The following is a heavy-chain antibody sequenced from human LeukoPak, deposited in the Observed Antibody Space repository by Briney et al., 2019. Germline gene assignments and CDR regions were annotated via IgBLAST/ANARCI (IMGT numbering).Heavy chain of an antibody. V-gene: IGHV3-74*01. J-gene: IGHJ4*02. CDR3: ASGQFWSGYYYDY. Sequence: GGSLRLXCAASGFTFSNFWMHWVRQAPGKGLVWVSRIDSDGSSTSYADSVKGRFTISRDNAKNTLYLQMNSLRAEDTAVYYCASGQFWSGYYYDYWGQGTLVTVSS. CDR1: GFTFSNFW. CDR2: IDSDGSST. D-gene: IGHD3-3*01.